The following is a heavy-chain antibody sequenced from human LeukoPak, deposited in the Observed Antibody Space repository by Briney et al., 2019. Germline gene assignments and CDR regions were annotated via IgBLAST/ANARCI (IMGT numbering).Heavy chain of an antibody. J-gene: IGHJ4*02. D-gene: IGHD3-22*01. CDR3: ATGASSGYMPTFDY. Sequence: GASVKVSCKVSGYTLTELSMHWVRQAPGKGLECMGGFDPEDGETIYAQKFQGRVTMTEDTSTDTAYMELSSLRSEDTAVYYCATGASSGYMPTFDYWGQGTLVTVSS. V-gene: IGHV1-24*01. CDR2: FDPEDGET. CDR1: GYTLTELS.